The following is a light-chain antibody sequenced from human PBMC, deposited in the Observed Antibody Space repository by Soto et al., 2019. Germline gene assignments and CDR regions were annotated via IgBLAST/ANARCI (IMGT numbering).Light chain of an antibody. J-gene: IGKJ4*01. V-gene: IGKV3-20*01. Sequence: IVSTQYPGTLYVSPGERATSSCRARQHVNSSYLAWYQQKPGQAPRLHIYGASSRATGIPDRFSGSGSGTDFTLTISSLQPEDVGTYYCQKDNSAPLTCGGGTKVDVK. CDR1: QHVNSSY. CDR2: GAS. CDR3: QKDNSAPLT.